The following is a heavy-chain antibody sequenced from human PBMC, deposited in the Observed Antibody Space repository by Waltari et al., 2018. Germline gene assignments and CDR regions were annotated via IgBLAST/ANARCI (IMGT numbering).Heavy chain of an antibody. D-gene: IGHD1-26*01. CDR1: GYSFTDNY. J-gene: IGHJ3*01. V-gene: IGHV1-2*02. CDR3: ARDRGVGATSDAFDV. CDR2: INPKSGGT. Sequence: QVQLVQSGAEVKKSGASVKVSCKASGYSFTDNYIHWVRQAPGQGLEWMGWINPKSGGTKDAQKLQGRVTMTRDTSISTAYMEVSRLRSDDTAVYYCARDRGVGATSDAFDVWGQGTMVAVSS.